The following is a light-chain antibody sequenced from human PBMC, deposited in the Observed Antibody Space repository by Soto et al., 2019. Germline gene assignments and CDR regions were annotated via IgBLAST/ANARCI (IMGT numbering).Light chain of an antibody. CDR3: QQRSDWPST. J-gene: IGKJ4*01. Sequence: EIVLTQSPANLSLSPGERATLSCRASRSVTGYLAWYQQKPGQAPRLLIYDASSRATGVPARFSGSGSGTDFTLTITSLEPEDFAVYYCQQRSDWPSTFGGGTKVEI. CDR2: DAS. CDR1: RSVTGY. V-gene: IGKV3-11*01.